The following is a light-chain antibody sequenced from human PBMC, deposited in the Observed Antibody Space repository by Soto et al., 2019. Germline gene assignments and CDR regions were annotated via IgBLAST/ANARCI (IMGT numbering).Light chain of an antibody. CDR1: QSVLYSSNNRNY. Sequence: DIVMTQPPDSLAVSLGEGVTLHSKSGQSVLYSSNNRNYLAWFQQKPGQPPKLLIYWASTRESGVPDRFSGSGSGTDFTLTISGLQAEDVAVYYCQQYYNTPLTFGGGTKVDIK. V-gene: IGKV4-1*01. CDR2: WAS. CDR3: QQYYNTPLT. J-gene: IGKJ4*01.